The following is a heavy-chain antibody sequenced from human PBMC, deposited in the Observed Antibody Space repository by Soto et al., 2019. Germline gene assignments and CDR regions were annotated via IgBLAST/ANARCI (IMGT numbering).Heavy chain of an antibody. CDR2: ISAINDHT. J-gene: IGHJ4*02. V-gene: IGHV1-18*01. CDR3: ARGTYFDY. CDR1: GYTLNTYG. Sequence: QVQLVQSGAEVKKPGASVKVSCKASGYTLNTYGITWVRQAPGQGLEWMGWISAINDHTNYPQKLQGRVTMTTDTPTSTAYMQLRSLTSDDTAVYYCARGTYFDYWGQGTLVTVSS.